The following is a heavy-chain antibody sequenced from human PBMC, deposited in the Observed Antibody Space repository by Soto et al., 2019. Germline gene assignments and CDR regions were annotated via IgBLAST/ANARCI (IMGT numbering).Heavy chain of an antibody. CDR1: GGSINIGGYY. V-gene: IGHV4-39*01. Sequence: SETLSLTCTVSGGSINIGGYYWVWICQPPGKGLEWIGSISYSGNTYNSPSLQSRVIISIDTSKNQFYLNVNSVTAEDTAVYYCARRRASDYGGNNNPYYFDYWGQGTLVTVSS. J-gene: IGHJ4*02. D-gene: IGHD4-17*01. CDR3: ARRRASDYGGNNNPYYFDY. CDR2: ISYSGNT.